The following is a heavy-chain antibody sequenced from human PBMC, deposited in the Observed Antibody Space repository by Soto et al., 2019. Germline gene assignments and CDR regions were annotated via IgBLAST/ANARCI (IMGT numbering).Heavy chain of an antibody. J-gene: IGHJ6*03. Sequence: LGESLKISCKGSGYSFTSYWIGWVRQMPGKGLEWMGIIYPGDSDTRYSPSFQGQVTISADKSISTAYLQWSSLKASDTAMYYCARHRGFGENPYYMDVWGKGTTVTVSS. CDR3: ARHRGFGENPYYMDV. CDR1: GYSFTSYW. V-gene: IGHV5-51*01. D-gene: IGHD3-10*01. CDR2: IYPGDSDT.